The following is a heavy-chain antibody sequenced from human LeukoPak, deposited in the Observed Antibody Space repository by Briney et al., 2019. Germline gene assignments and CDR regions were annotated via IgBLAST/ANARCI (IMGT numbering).Heavy chain of an antibody. CDR3: ARSLYYFDSSGYHGAYYFDY. Sequence: SETLSLTCVVSGYSISSGDYWGWIRQPPGKGLEWIGSIYHSGSTYNNPSLKSRVTISVDTSKNQFSLKLSSVTAADTAVYYCARSLYYFDSSGYHGAYYFDYWGQGTLVTVSS. D-gene: IGHD3-22*01. CDR1: GYSISSGDY. CDR2: IYHSGST. V-gene: IGHV4-38-2*01. J-gene: IGHJ4*02.